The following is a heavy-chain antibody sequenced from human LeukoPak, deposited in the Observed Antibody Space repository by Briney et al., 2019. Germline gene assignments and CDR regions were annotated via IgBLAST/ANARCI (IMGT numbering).Heavy chain of an antibody. J-gene: IGHJ4*02. CDR1: GGSISSSSYY. Sequence: SETLSLTCTVSGGSISSSSYYWGWIRQPPGKGLEWIGSIYYSGSTHYNPSRTSRVTISVDTSKNQFSLKLTSVTAADTAVYYCARTYGDYPYGPFDYWGQGTLVTVSS. CDR2: IYYSGST. CDR3: ARTYGDYPYGPFDY. D-gene: IGHD4-17*01. V-gene: IGHV4-39*07.